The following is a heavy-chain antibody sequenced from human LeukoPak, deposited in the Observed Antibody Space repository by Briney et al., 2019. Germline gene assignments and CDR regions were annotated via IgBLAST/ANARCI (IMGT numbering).Heavy chain of an antibody. D-gene: IGHD3-22*01. CDR2: INSDGSST. Sequence: GGSLRLSCAASGFTFDTYNFNWVRQAPGKGLVWVSRINSDGSSTSYADSVKGRFTISRDNAKNTLYLQMNSLRAEDTAVYYCAREPPRSYYDSSGYYRNDYWGQGTLVTVSS. J-gene: IGHJ4*02. CDR3: AREPPRSYYDSSGYYRNDY. CDR1: GFTFDTYN. V-gene: IGHV3-74*01.